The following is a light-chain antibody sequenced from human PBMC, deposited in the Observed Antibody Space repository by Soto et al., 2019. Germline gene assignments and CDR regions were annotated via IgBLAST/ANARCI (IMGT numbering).Light chain of an antibody. Sequence: VLTQSPATLSLSPGERATLSCRASQTVSSHLAWYQQKPGQAPRLLIYDASNRATGIPARFSGSGSGTDFTLTISSLEPEDFAVYYCQQRSNWPPTFGGGTKVEIK. CDR3: QQRSNWPPT. CDR2: DAS. V-gene: IGKV3-11*01. CDR1: QTVSSH. J-gene: IGKJ4*01.